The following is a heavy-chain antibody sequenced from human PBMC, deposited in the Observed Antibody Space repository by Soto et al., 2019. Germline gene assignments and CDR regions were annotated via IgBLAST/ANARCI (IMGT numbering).Heavy chain of an antibody. J-gene: IGHJ6*02. CDR1: AFSFSDSY. Sequence: PAGSLRLSCAASAFSFSDSYTSRVRPAAGNGLDWVAYISASSGHTGYADSVKGRFTISRDNAKNTLCLQMNSLRVEDTAVYYCARDRGGYGPPDVWGQGTTVTVSS. D-gene: IGHD3-10*01. CDR2: ISASSGHT. CDR3: ARDRGGYGPPDV. V-gene: IGHV3-11*06.